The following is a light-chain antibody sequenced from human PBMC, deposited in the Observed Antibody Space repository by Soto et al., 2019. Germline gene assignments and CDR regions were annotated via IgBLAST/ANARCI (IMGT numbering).Light chain of an antibody. V-gene: IGKV3-11*01. CDR1: QNVGHN. CDR2: TAS. J-gene: IGKJ4*01. Sequence: EMVLTQSPATLSLSPWESATLSFRSSQNVGHNFAWYQQKSGQPPRLLIHTASSRATGIPARFSCSGSRTDFTLTISIREPEYIAVYYCQERSKWTRSTFGGGTRVEIK. CDR3: QERSKWTRST.